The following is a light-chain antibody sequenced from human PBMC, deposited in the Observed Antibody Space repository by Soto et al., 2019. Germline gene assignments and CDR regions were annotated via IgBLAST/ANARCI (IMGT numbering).Light chain of an antibody. Sequence: EVVLTQSPVTLSLSPGERATLSCRASQSFRGLLAWYQQKPGQAPRLLIYDAYNRAPGLPVRFSGSGSGTEFTLAISSLQSEDFAIYYCQQYYDWPRTFGQGTKLEIK. CDR2: DAY. CDR3: QQYYDWPRT. CDR1: QSFRGL. V-gene: IGKV3-15*01. J-gene: IGKJ2*01.